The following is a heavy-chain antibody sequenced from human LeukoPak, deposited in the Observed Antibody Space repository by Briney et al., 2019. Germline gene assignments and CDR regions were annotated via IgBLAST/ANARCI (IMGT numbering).Heavy chain of an antibody. D-gene: IGHD2-15*01. CDR1: GFSFSSYS. V-gene: IGHV3-48*04. CDR3: ARAGDIVTGGYYYYAMDV. CDR2: TSSSSGAI. Sequence: PGGSLRLSCAASGFSFSSYSMNWVRQAPGKGLEWVSYTSSSSGAIYYADSVKGRFTISRDNAKNSLYLQMNSLRAEDTAVYYCARAGDIVTGGYYYYAMDVWGQGTTVTVSS. J-gene: IGHJ6*02.